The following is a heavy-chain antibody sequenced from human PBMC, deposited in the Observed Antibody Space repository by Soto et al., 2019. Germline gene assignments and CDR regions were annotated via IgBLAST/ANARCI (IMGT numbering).Heavy chain of an antibody. Sequence: GGSLRLSCAASGFTFSNYGMHWVRQAPGKGPEWVAFISDDGSNKYYADSMKGRFTMSRDNSKRTLYLQMSSLRVEDTAVYYCTKRRNVLRFLEWSSGMEVWGQGTTVTVSS. CDR1: GFTFSNYG. CDR2: ISDDGSNK. V-gene: IGHV3-30*18. CDR3: TKRRNVLRFLEWSSGMEV. J-gene: IGHJ6*02. D-gene: IGHD3-3*01.